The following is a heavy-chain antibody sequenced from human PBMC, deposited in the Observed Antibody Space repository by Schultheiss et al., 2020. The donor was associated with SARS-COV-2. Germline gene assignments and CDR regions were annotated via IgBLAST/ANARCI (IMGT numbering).Heavy chain of an antibody. CDR2: IYYSGST. CDR3: ARVNMITFGGVIAESYFDY. V-gene: IGHV4-61*01. Sequence: SQTLSLTCPVSGGSVSSGSYYWSWIRQPPGKGLEWIGYIYYSGSTNYNPSLKSRVTISVDKSKNQFSLKLSSVTAADTAVYYCARVNMITFGGVIAESYFDYWGQGTLVTVSS. CDR1: GGSVSSGSYY. J-gene: IGHJ4*02. D-gene: IGHD3-16*02.